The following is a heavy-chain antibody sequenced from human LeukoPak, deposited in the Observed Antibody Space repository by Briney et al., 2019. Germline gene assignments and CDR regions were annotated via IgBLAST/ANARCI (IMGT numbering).Heavy chain of an antibody. V-gene: IGHV4-38-2*02. CDR2: IYHSGST. CDR3: ARSLPGAIGAADL. CDR1: GYSISSGYY. Sequence: SETLSLTCTVSGYSISSGYYWGWIRQPPGKGLEWIGSIYHSGSTYYSPSLKSRVTLSLDTSKNHFSLKVTSMTAADTGVYYCARSLPGAIGAADLWGQGTLVTVSS. D-gene: IGHD6-13*01. J-gene: IGHJ4*02.